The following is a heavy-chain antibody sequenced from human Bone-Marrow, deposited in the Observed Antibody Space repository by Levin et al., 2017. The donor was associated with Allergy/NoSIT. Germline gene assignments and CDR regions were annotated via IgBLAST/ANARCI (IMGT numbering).Heavy chain of an antibody. CDR3: ARHGPPLSGDGQSYHFDY. Sequence: SETLSLTCTVSGASISSHYWGWIRQPPGKGLEWIGYVYYSGSTNFNPSLKSRVSTSVDTSKNQFSLKLSSVTAADTAVYYCARHGPPLSGDGQSYHFDYWGQGALVTVSS. CDR1: GASISSHY. CDR2: VYYSGST. D-gene: IGHD1-26*01. V-gene: IGHV4-59*08. J-gene: IGHJ4*02.